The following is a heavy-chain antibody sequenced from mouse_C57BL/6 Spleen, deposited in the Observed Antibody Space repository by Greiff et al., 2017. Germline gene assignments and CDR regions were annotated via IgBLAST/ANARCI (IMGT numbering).Heavy chain of an antibody. D-gene: IGHD1-1*01. Sequence: QVQLQQPGAELVMPGASVKLSCKASGYTFTSYWMHWVKQRPGQGLEWIGELDPSDSYTNYNQKFKGKSTLTVDKSSSTAYMQLSSLTSEDSAVYYCARRGYYGSSYWYFDVWGTGTTVTVSS. J-gene: IGHJ1*03. CDR3: ARRGYYGSSYWYFDV. CDR2: LDPSDSYT. CDR1: GYTFTSYW. V-gene: IGHV1-69*01.